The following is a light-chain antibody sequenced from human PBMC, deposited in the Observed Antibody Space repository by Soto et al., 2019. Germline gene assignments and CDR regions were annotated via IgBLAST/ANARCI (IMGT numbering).Light chain of an antibody. CDR3: AAWDDSLRGWV. J-gene: IGLJ3*02. Sequence: QSVLTQPPSASGTPGQRVTISCSESSSSIGSNYIYWYQQLPGTAPKLLIYRDSQRPSGVLDRFSGSKSGTSASLAISGLRSEDEADYYCAAWDDSLRGWVFGGGTKLTVL. V-gene: IGLV1-47*01. CDR2: RDS. CDR1: SSSIGSNY.